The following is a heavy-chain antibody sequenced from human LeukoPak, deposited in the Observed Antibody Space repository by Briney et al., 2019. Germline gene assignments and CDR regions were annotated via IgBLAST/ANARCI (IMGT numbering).Heavy chain of an antibody. Sequence: GASVKVSCKVSGYTLTELSMHWVRQAPGKGLEWMGGFDPEDGETIYAQKFQGRVTMTTDTSTSTAYMELRSLRSDDTAVYYRARDYITMVRGVIRYFDYWGQGTLVTVSS. V-gene: IGHV1-24*01. CDR2: FDPEDGET. CDR3: ARDYITMVRGVIRYFDY. D-gene: IGHD3-10*01. J-gene: IGHJ4*02. CDR1: GYTLTELS.